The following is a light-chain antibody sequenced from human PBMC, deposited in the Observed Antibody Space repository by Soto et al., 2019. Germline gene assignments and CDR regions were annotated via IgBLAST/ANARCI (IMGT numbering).Light chain of an antibody. Sequence: EIVLTQSPATLSLSPGERATLSCRASQSVSNYLAWYQHKPGQAPRLLIYDASSRATGIPARFSGSGSGTDFTLTISSLEPEDFAXYFXXXXSXXPPTWTFGQGTKVEIK. CDR3: XXXSXXPPTWT. CDR1: QSVSNY. V-gene: IGKV3-11*01. CDR2: DAS. J-gene: IGKJ1*01.